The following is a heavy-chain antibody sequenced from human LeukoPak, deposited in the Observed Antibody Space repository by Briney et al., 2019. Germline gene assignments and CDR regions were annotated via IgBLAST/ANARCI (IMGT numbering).Heavy chain of an antibody. CDR2: ISHDGGNK. V-gene: IGHV3-30*03. CDR1: GFTFSSYG. J-gene: IGHJ4*02. CDR3: ARSVAGTTLFDY. D-gene: IGHD6-19*01. Sequence: GGSLRLSCAASGFTFSSYGMHWVRQAPGKGLEWVAVISHDGGNKYYADSAKGRFTISRDNAKNTLYLQMNSLRAEDTAVYYCARSVAGTTLFDYWGQGTLVTVSS.